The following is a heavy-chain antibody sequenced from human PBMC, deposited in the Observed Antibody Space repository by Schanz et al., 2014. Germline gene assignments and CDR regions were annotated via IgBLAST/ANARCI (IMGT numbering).Heavy chain of an antibody. CDR3: AKYRGYYRVSGSYRELEY. D-gene: IGHD3-10*01. CDR1: GFNFSDYA. Sequence: EVQLVESGGGLVPPGGSLRLSCAASGFNFSDYAMCWVRQAPGKGLEWVSAISGGGGTTYYADSVKGRFTISRDNSKNTLYLQMDSLRAEDTAVYYCAKYRGYYRVSGSYRELEYWGQGTLVTVSS. J-gene: IGHJ4*02. V-gene: IGHV3-23*04. CDR2: ISGGGGTT.